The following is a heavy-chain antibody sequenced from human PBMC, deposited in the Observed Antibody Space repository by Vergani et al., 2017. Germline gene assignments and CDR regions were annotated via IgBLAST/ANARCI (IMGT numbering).Heavy chain of an antibody. Sequence: QVQLVQSGAEVKKPGSSVKVSCKASGGTFSSYAISWVRQAPGQGLEWMGGIIPIFGTANYAQKFQGRVTITADESTSTAYMELSSLRSEDTAVDYCARRRGYSGYWLGYYFDYWGQGTLVTVSS. J-gene: IGHJ4*02. CDR3: ARRRGYSGYWLGYYFDY. V-gene: IGHV1-69*01. D-gene: IGHD5-12*01. CDR1: GGTFSSYA. CDR2: IIPIFGTA.